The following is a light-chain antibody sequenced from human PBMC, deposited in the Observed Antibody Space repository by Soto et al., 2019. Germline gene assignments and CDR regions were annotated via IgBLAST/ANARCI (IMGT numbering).Light chain of an antibody. V-gene: IGKV1-6*01. J-gene: IGKJ1*01. CDR1: QEIRND. CDR2: GAS. CDR3: LQDYNYPRT. Sequence: AIPMTQSPSSLSASVGDRVTITCRTSQEIRNDVSWYQQKPGRAPKLLISGASSLQSGVPSRFSGSGSATDFTLTISSLQPEDFATYYCLQDYNYPRTFGQGTKVEIK.